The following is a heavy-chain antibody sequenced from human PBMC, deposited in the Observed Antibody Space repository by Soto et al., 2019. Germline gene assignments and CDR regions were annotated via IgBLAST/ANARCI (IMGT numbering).Heavy chain of an antibody. J-gene: IGHJ4*02. V-gene: IGHV4-39*01. CDR1: GGSINSRSYY. CDR3: ARQRTSVVTQAYFDD. CDR2: IYYSGST. D-gene: IGHD2-21*02. Sequence: SETLSLTCTVSGGSINSRSYYWGWIRQSPGKGLEWIGSIYYSGSTYYNPSLKSRVAMSVDTSKNQFSLKLRSVSAADTAGYYCARQRTSVVTQAYFDDWGQGSLVTVSS.